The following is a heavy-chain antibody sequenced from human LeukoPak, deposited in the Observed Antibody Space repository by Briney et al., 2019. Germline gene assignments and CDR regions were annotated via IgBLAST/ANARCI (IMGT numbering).Heavy chain of an antibody. V-gene: IGHV1-3*01. CDR2: INAGNGNT. J-gene: IGHJ4*02. CDR1: GYTFTSYA. D-gene: IGHD3-10*01. CDR3: ARLVLLWFGESSYYFDY. Sequence: ASVKVSCKAPGYTFTSYAMHWVRQAPGQRLEWMGWINAGNGNTKYSQKFQGRVTITRDTSASTAYMELSSLRSEDTAVYYCARLVLLWFGESSYYFDYWGQGTLVTVSS.